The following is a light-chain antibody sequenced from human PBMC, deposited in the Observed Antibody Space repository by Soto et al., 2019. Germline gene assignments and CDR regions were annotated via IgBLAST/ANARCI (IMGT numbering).Light chain of an antibody. CDR3: SSYGGSKAVV. V-gene: IGLV2-8*01. Sequence: QSALTQPRSASGSPGQSVIISCTGTSSDVGGYNYVSWYQQHPGKAPKLVIYEVSKRPSGVPDRISGSKSGNTASLTVSGLQAEDEADYYCSSYGGSKAVVFGGGTKLTVL. CDR2: EVS. CDR1: SSDVGGYNY. J-gene: IGLJ2*01.